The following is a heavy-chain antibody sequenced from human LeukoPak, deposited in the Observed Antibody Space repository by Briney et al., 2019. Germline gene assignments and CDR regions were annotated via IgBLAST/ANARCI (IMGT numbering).Heavy chain of an antibody. D-gene: IGHD2-2*02. J-gene: IGHJ4*02. Sequence: SETLSLTCTVSGGSISSSNYYWGWIRQPPGTGLEWLGSVYYSGSTYYNPSLKSRGTISVDTSKNQFSLKLSSVTAADMAVYYCARSRKNDCTSTSCYTDYWGQGTLVTVSS. CDR2: VYYSGST. V-gene: IGHV4-39*01. CDR1: GGSISSSNYY. CDR3: ARSRKNDCTSTSCYTDY.